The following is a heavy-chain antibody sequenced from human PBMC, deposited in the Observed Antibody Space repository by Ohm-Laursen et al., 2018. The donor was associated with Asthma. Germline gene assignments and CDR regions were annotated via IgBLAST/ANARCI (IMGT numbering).Heavy chain of an antibody. J-gene: IGHJ4*02. CDR1: GASFSGYY. V-gene: IGHV4-34*12. Sequence: SDTLSLTCAVYGASFSGYYWSWIRQPPGEGLEWIGEIIHSGSTNYNPSLKSRVTISVDTSKNQFSLRLSSVTAADTAVYYCATSLQLALVAFDYWGQGTLVTVSS. D-gene: IGHD6-6*01. CDR2: IIHSGST. CDR3: ATSLQLALVAFDY.